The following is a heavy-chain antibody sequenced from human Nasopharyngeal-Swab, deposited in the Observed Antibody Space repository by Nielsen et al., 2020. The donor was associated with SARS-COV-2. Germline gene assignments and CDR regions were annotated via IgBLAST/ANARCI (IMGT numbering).Heavy chain of an antibody. CDR2: INVGEDSP. CDR1: GYPFTHYA. Sequence: ASVTVSCKASGYPFTHYALHWVRQAPGQRLEWMGWINVGEDSPRYSQNFQGRITITRDTSATTAYMELSSQPPEDTVVYYFARVSSDQWREFYLDYWGQGTLVTVSS. D-gene: IGHD6-19*01. J-gene: IGHJ4*02. V-gene: IGHV1-3*01. CDR3: ARVSSDQWREFYLDY.